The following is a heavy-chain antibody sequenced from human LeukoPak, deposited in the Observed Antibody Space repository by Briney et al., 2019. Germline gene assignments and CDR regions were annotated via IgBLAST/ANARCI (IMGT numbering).Heavy chain of an antibody. Sequence: PSETLSLTCTVSGGSISSYYWSWIRQPAGKGLEWIGRIYTSGSTNYNPSLKSRVTMSVDTSKNQFSLKLSSVTAADTAVYYCARVGCSGGSCSPYYYYYYMDVWGKGTTVTVSS. V-gene: IGHV4-4*07. CDR2: IYTSGST. D-gene: IGHD2-15*01. CDR1: GGSISSYY. CDR3: ARVGCSGGSCSPYYYYYYMDV. J-gene: IGHJ6*03.